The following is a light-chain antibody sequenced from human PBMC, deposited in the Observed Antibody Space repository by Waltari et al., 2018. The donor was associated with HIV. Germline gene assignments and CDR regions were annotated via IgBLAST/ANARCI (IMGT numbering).Light chain of an antibody. Sequence: DIQMTQSPSSLSASVGDRVTLTCRASQIITSHLSWYQQRPGKAPKLLIYSASVLESGVPSRFSGSGSGTDYTLTITSLQPEDFATYYCPQGYTLPLTFGPGTKVDIK. CDR2: SAS. CDR3: PQGYTLPLT. CDR1: QIITSH. V-gene: IGKV1-39*01. J-gene: IGKJ3*01.